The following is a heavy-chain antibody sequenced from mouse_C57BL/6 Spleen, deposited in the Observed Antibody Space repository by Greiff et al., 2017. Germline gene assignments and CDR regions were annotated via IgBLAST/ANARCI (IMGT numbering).Heavy chain of an antibody. Sequence: QVQLQQSGAELARPGASVKMSCKASGYTFTSYTMHWVKQRPGQGLEWIGYINPSSGYTKYNQKFKDKATLTADKSSSTAYMQLSSLTSEDSAVYCCARSWVDAMDYWGQGTSVTVSS. CDR2: INPSSGYT. CDR3: ARSWVDAMDY. V-gene: IGHV1-4*01. CDR1: GYTFTSYT. D-gene: IGHD1-1*02. J-gene: IGHJ4*01.